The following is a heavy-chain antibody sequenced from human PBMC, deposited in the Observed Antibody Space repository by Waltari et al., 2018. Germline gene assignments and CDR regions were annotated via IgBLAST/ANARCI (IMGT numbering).Heavy chain of an antibody. CDR3: ARSFWRRELSPRPDY. J-gene: IGHJ4*02. CDR1: GFTFSSYA. Sequence: QVQLVESGGGVVQPGRSLRLSCSASGFTFSSYAMHWVRQAPGKGLEWVAVISYDGSNKYYADSVKGRFTISRDNSKNTLYLQMNSLRAEDTAVYYCARSFWRRELSPRPDYWGQGTLVTVSS. CDR2: ISYDGSNK. D-gene: IGHD1-26*01. V-gene: IGHV3-30-3*01.